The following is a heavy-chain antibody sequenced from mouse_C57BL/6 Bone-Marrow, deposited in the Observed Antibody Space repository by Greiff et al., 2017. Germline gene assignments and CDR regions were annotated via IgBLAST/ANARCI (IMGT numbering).Heavy chain of an antibody. CDR1: GYTFTDYY. CDR2: IYPGSGNT. Sequence: QVHVKPSGPELVKPGASVKISCKASGYTFTDYYINWVKQRPGQGLEWIGWIYPGSGNTKYNEKFKGKATLTVDTSSSTAYMQLSSLTSEDSAFYFCARGQDYDWVAYWGQGTLVTVSA. CDR3: ARGQDYDWVAY. V-gene: IGHV1-84*01. J-gene: IGHJ3*01. D-gene: IGHD2-4*01.